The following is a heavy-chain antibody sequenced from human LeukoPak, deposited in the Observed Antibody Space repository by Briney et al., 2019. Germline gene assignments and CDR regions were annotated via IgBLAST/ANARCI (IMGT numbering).Heavy chain of an antibody. CDR2: TSSSGETT. CDR1: GFTFSSYA. Sequence: PGGSLRLSRVASGFTFSSYAMSWVRQAAGKGLEWVSSTSSSGETTYYADSVKSRFTISRDNSRNTLYLQMNSLRAEDTAVYYCAKDRPNYYGTNGHYYRRDGDCWGQGTLVTVSS. V-gene: IGHV3-23*01. CDR3: AKDRPNYYGTNGHYYRRDGDC. J-gene: IGHJ4*02. D-gene: IGHD3-22*01.